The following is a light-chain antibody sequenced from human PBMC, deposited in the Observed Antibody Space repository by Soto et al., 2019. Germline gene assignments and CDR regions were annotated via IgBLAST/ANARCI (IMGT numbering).Light chain of an antibody. J-gene: IGKJ1*01. CDR2: DAS. CDR1: QSISSW. V-gene: IGKV1-5*01. CDR3: QQYNSYSWT. Sequence: DIQMTQSPSTLSASVGDRVTITCRASQSISSWLAWYQQKPGIAPKLLIYDASSLESGVPSRFSGSGSGTEFTLTIISLQPDDFATYYCQQYNSYSWTFGQGTKVEIK.